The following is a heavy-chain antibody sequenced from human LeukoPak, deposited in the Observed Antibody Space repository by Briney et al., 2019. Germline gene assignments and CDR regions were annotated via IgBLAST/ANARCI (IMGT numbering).Heavy chain of an antibody. V-gene: IGHV3-30*04. D-gene: IGHD1-26*01. CDR1: GFTFSSYA. CDR3: AKEGRVGDTIYFYHYYGLDV. Sequence: QPGRSLRLSCAASGFTFSSYAMHWVRQAPGKGLEWVAVISYDGSNKYYADSVKGRFTISRDNSKNTVDLQMSSLRAEDTAIYYCAKEGRVGDTIYFYHYYGLDVWGQGTAVAVSS. J-gene: IGHJ6*02. CDR2: ISYDGSNK.